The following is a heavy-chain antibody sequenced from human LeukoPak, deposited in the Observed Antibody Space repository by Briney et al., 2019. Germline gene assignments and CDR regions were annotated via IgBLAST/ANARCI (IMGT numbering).Heavy chain of an antibody. J-gene: IGHJ4*02. CDR2: TYYRSMWNN. CDR3: ARDLCSGGSCYWRFDY. V-gene: IGHV6-1*01. CDR1: GDTVSSNIAA. D-gene: IGHD2-15*01. Sequence: SQTLSLTCAISGDTVSSNIAAWNWIRQSPSRGLEWLGRTYYRSMWNNDYAVSVKSRISINPDTSKNQFSLQLNSVTPEDTAVYYCARDLCSGGSCYWRFDYWGQGTLVTVPS.